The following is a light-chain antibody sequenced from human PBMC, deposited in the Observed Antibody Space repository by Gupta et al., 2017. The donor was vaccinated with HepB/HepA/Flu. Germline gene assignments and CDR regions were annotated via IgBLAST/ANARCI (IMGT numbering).Light chain of an antibody. CDR3: AAWDDSLSGRYV. Sequence: VTISCSGSSSNIGSNYVYWYQQLPGTAPKLLIYRNNQRPSGVPDRFSGSKSGTSASLAISGLRSEDEADYYCAAWDDSLSGRYVFGTGTKVTVL. J-gene: IGLJ1*01. CDR2: RNN. V-gene: IGLV1-47*01. CDR1: SSNIGSNY.